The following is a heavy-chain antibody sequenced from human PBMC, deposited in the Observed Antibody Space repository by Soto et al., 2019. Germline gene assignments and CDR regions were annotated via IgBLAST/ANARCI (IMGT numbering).Heavy chain of an antibody. CDR2: IYSGGST. CDR3: ARDSSSWYFDY. CDR1: GFTVSSNY. V-gene: IGHV3-66*01. D-gene: IGHD6-13*01. J-gene: IGHJ4*02. Sequence: GGFLRLSCAASGFTVSSNYRSWVRQAPGKGLEWVSVIYSGGSTYYADSVKGRFTISRDNSKNTLYLQMNSLRAEDTAVYYCARDSSSWYFDYWGQGTLVTVSS.